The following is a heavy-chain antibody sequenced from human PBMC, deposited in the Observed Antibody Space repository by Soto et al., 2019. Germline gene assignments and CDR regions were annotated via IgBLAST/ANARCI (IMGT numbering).Heavy chain of an antibody. Sequence: PGESLRFSCAASGFTFSDSYMILIRQAPGKWLECVSYISSSDSIIYYSDSVKGRFIISRDNAENSLYLQMNSLRAEDTAVDYCERDPGYYDSSGYVDYWGRGNMVAISS. D-gene: IGHD3-22*01. V-gene: IGHV3-11*01. CDR2: ISSSDSII. CDR3: ERDPGYYDSSGYVDY. J-gene: IGHJ4*02. CDR1: GFTFSDSY.